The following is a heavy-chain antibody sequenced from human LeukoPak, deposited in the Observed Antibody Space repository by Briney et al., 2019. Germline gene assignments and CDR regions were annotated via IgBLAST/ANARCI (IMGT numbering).Heavy chain of an antibody. CDR2: IYTSGST. J-gene: IGHJ6*03. CDR3: ARDLDDYYYYYMDV. V-gene: IGHV4-4*07. Sequence: SETLSLTCTVSGGSISSYYWSWIRQPAGKGLEWIGRIYTSGSTNYNPSLKTRVTMSVDTSKNQFSLKLSSVTAADTAVYYCARDLDDYYYYYMDVWGKGTTVTVSS. D-gene: IGHD3-9*01. CDR1: GGSISSYY.